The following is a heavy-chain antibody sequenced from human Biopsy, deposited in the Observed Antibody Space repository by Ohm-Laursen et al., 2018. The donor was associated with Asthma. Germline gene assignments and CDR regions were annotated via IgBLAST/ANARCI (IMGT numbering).Heavy chain of an antibody. CDR2: IYYSGST. Sequence: SDTLSLTWTVSGGSISGYYWSWIRQPPGKGLEWIGYIYYSGSTNYNPSLKSRVTISVDTSKNQFSLRLNSVTAADTAVYYCARGPNYHGSGRAPIGMDVWGQGTTVTVSS. V-gene: IGHV4-59*07. CDR1: GGSISGYY. J-gene: IGHJ6*02. D-gene: IGHD3-10*01. CDR3: ARGPNYHGSGRAPIGMDV.